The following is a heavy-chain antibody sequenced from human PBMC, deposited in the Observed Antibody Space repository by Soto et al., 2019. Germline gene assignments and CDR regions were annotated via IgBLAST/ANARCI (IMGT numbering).Heavy chain of an antibody. CDR1: GGSISSSNW. CDR3: ARAYDILTGYYLYYGMDV. CDR2: IYHSGST. Sequence: SETLSLTCAVSGGSISSSNWWSWVRQPPGKGLEWIGEIYHSGSTNYNPSLKSRVTISVDKSKNQFSLKLSSVTAADTAVYYCARAYDILTGYYLYYGMDVWGQGTTVTVSS. V-gene: IGHV4-4*02. J-gene: IGHJ6*02. D-gene: IGHD3-9*01.